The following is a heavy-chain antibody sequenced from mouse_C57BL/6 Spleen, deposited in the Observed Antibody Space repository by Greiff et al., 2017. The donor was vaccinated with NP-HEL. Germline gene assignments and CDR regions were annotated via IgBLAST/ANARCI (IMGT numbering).Heavy chain of an antibody. Sequence: VQLQQSGPELAKPGDSVKISCKASGYSFTGYFMNWVMQSHGKSLEWIGRINPYNGDTFYNQKFKGKATLTVDKSSSTAHMELRSLTSEDSAVYYCARNEGYDGYYVRFAYWGQGTLVTVSA. CDR2: INPYNGDT. J-gene: IGHJ3*01. CDR3: ARNEGYDGYYVRFAY. V-gene: IGHV1-20*01. CDR1: GYSFTGYF. D-gene: IGHD2-3*01.